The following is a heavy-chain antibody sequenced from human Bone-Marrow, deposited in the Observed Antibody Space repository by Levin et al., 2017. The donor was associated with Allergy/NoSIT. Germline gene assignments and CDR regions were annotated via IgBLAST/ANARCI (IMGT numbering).Heavy chain of an antibody. CDR2: IYPGDSDT. J-gene: IGHJ5*02. CDR3: TRQIGYNTSPGAP. V-gene: IGHV5-51*01. Sequence: GESLKISCKGSGYTFGNYWIAWVRQMPGKGLECMGLIYPGDSDTTYTPSFQGQVTITADKSIDTVYLQWSSLKASDTAMYYCTRQIGYNTSPGAPWGQGTLVTVSP. D-gene: IGHD5-12*01. CDR1: GYTFGNYW.